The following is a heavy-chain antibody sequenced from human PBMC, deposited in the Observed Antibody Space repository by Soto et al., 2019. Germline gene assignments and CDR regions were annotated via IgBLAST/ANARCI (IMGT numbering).Heavy chain of an antibody. J-gene: IGHJ6*02. Sequence: QVQLVQSGAEVKKPGASVKVSCEASGYTFTNYDVNWVRQAAGQGLEWMGWMNPNSGNTDYAQKFRDRVAMTRNTSIDTAYMELSSLTSEDTAVYYCASQGVDFWRVGHYYGLGVWGQGTAVTVAS. CDR3: ASQGVDFWRVGHYYGLGV. V-gene: IGHV1-8*01. D-gene: IGHD3-3*01. CDR1: GYTFTNYD. CDR2: MNPNSGNT.